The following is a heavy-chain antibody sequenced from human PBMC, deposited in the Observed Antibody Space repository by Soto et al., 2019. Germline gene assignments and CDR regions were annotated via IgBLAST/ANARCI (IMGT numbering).Heavy chain of an antibody. CDR1: GFTFSSYG. CDR3: ARDSGSYHYGMDV. V-gene: IGHV3-33*01. Sequence: GGSLRLSCAASGFTFSSYGMHWVRQAPGKGLEWVAVIWYDGSNKYYADSVKGRFTISRDNSKNTLYLQMNSLRAEDTAVYYCARDSGSYHYGMDVWGQGTTVTVSS. J-gene: IGHJ6*02. CDR2: IWYDGSNK. D-gene: IGHD1-26*01.